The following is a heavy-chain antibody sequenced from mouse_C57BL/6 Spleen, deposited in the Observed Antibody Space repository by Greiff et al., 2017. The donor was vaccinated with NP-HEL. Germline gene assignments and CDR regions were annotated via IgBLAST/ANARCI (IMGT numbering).Heavy chain of an antibody. CDR1: GFSLTSYG. CDR3: ANYYDYDAGLAY. D-gene: IGHD2-4*01. Sequence: QVQLKQSGPGLVQPSQSLSITCTVSGFSLTSYGVHWVRQSPGKGLEWLGVIWRGGRTDYNAAFMSSLSITKDNSKSQVFFKMNSLQADDTAIYYCANYYDYDAGLAYWGQGTLVTVSA. CDR2: IWRGGRT. J-gene: IGHJ3*01. V-gene: IGHV2-5*01.